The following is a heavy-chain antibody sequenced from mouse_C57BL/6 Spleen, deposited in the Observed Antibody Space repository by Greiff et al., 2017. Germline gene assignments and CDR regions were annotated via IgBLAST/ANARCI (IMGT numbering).Heavy chain of an antibody. CDR3: AGMGGTGYFDY. CDR2: IWWDDDK. Sequence: QVTLHESGPGILQPSQTLSLTCSFSGFSLSTFGMGVGWIRPPSGKGLEWLSHIWWDDDKYYNPALKSRLTISKDTSNNQVFRKIANVDTADTVTDYCAGMGGTGYFDYWGQGTTLTVSS. V-gene: IGHV8-8*01. J-gene: IGHJ2*01. CDR1: GFSLSTFGMG. D-gene: IGHD3-3*01.